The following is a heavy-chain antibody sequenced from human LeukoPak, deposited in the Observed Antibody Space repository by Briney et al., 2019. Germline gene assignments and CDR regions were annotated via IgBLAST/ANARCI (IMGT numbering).Heavy chain of an antibody. CDR1: GFAFTPW. D-gene: IGHD2-15*01. V-gene: IGHV3-7*01. CDR3: ARLGYCSGGSCYSSYYFDY. Sequence: GGSLRLSCAASGFAFTPWMTWVRQAPGKGLEWVANIDRDGTRQNYVDSVKGRFTISRDNAKKSLYLQMNSLRAEDTAVYYCARLGYCSGGSCYSSYYFDYWGQGTLVTVSS. J-gene: IGHJ4*02. CDR2: IDRDGTRQ.